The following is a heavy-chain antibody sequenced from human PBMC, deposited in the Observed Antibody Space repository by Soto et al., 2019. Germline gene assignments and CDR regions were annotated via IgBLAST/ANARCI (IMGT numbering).Heavy chain of an antibody. V-gene: IGHV4-59*08. Sequence: PSETLSVTCTVSCGSISSDYWSWIRQPPGKGLEWIGYIYYSGSTNYNPSLKSRVTISVDTSKNQFSLKLSSVTAADTAVYYCARQRSSSLGFYYMDVWGKGTTVTVSS. D-gene: IGHD6-6*01. CDR2: IYYSGST. CDR3: ARQRSSSLGFYYMDV. CDR1: CGSISSDY. J-gene: IGHJ6*03.